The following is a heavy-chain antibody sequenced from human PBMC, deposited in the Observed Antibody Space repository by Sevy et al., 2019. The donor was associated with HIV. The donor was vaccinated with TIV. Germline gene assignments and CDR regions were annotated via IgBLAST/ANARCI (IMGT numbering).Heavy chain of an antibody. Sequence: GGSLRLSCAASGFTFSDHYVDWVRQAPGKGLEWVGRIRNRPNSYTTEDAASVKGRFTISRDDSRNSVYLQMNSLKTQYSAVYYCVRGPNCGVGGCQQISPYCLDVWGKGATVTVSS. V-gene: IGHV3-72*01. CDR3: VRGPNCGVGGCQQISPYCLDV. D-gene: IGHD2-15*01. J-gene: IGHJ6*03. CDR1: GFTFSDHY. CDR2: IRNRPNSYTT.